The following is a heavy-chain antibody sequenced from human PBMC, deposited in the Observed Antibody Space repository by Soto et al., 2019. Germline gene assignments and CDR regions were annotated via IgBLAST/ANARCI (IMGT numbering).Heavy chain of an antibody. V-gene: IGHV3-23*01. J-gene: IGHJ4*02. CDR3: AAHIIAAAGFFDH. Sequence: QPGGSLRLSCAASGFTFSGYAMSWVRQAPGKGLEWVSAISGSGGSTYYADSVKGRFTISRDNSKNTLYLQMNSLRAEDTAVYYCAAHIIAAAGFFDHWGQGTLVTVSS. CDR2: ISGSGGST. CDR1: GFTFSGYA. D-gene: IGHD6-13*01.